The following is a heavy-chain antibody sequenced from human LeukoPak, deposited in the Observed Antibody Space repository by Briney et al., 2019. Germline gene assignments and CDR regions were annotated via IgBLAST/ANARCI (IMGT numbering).Heavy chain of an antibody. CDR2: ISYDGSNK. D-gene: IGHD3-22*01. V-gene: IGHV3-30-3*01. Sequence: GGSLRLSCAASGSTFSSYAMHWVRQAPGKGLEWVAVISYDGSNKYYADSVKGRFTISRDNSKNTLYLQMNSLRAEDTAVYYCARENIYGDSSGYYFDYWGQGTLVTVSS. J-gene: IGHJ4*02. CDR3: ARENIYGDSSGYYFDY. CDR1: GSTFSSYA.